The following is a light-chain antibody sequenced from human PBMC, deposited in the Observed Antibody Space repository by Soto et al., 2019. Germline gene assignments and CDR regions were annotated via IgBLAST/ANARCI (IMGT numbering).Light chain of an antibody. Sequence: QSVLTQSPSASASLGASVKLTCTLSSGHSSYAIAWHQQQPEKGPRYLMKLNSDGSHYKGGGIPDRFSGSSSGAERYLTISSLQSEDEADYYCQTWGTGIQVFGTRTKLTVL. J-gene: IGLJ1*01. CDR3: QTWGTGIQV. V-gene: IGLV4-69*01. CDR2: LNSDGSH. CDR1: SGHSSYA.